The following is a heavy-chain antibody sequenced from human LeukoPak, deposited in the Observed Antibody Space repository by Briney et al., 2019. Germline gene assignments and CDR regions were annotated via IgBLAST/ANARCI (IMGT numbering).Heavy chain of an antibody. CDR1: GYTFTNKA. D-gene: IGHD2/OR15-2a*01. CDR3: ARDTGGQIVLPVRNWFDP. Sequence: ASVKASCKASGYTFTNKAMNWVRQAPGQGLEWMGWINTNTGNPTYAQGFTGRFVFSLDTSISTAYLQISSLKTEDTAVYYCARDTGGQIVLPVRNWFDPWGQGTLVTVSS. V-gene: IGHV7-4-1*02. J-gene: IGHJ5*02. CDR2: INTNTGNP.